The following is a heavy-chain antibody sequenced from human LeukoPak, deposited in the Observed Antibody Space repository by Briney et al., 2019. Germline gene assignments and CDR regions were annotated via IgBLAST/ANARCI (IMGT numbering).Heavy chain of an antibody. D-gene: IGHD3-9*01. CDR2: ISYSGST. CDR1: GGSISSHY. V-gene: IGHV4-59*08. Sequence: SETLSLTCTVSGGSISSHYWSWIRQPPGKGLEWIGYISYSGSTNYNPSLKSRVTISIDTSKNQFSLKLRSVTAADTAIYYCARQGYDILTGYIDAFDIWGQGTMVTVSS. CDR3: ARQGYDILTGYIDAFDI. J-gene: IGHJ3*02.